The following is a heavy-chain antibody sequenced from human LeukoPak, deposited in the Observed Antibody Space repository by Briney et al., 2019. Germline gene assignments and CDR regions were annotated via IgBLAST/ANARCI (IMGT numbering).Heavy chain of an antibody. CDR2: ILYDGSNK. D-gene: IGHD3-22*01. V-gene: IGHV3-33*03. Sequence: GGSLRLSCVASGFTFSRYGMHWVRQAPGKGLEWVAIILYDGSNKYYADSVKGRFTISRDTSKNTLYLQMDSLRAEDTAVYYCASGDTTGYSGDAFNIWGQGTMVTVPS. CDR3: ASGDTTGYSGDAFNI. CDR1: GFTFSRYG. J-gene: IGHJ3*02.